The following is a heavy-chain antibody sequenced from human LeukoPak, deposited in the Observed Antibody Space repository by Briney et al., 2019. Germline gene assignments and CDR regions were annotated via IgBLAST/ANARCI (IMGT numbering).Heavy chain of an antibody. CDR2: IYSGGST. CDR3: ARDRRDSSGYQGYYMDV. J-gene: IGHJ6*03. V-gene: IGHV3-53*05. Sequence: PGGSLRLSCAASGFTFSGSAMHWVRQAPGKGLEWVSVIYSGGSTYYADSVKGRFTISRDNSKNTLYLQMNSLRAEDTAVYHCARDRRDSSGYQGYYMDVWGKGTTVTVSS. CDR1: GFTFSGSA. D-gene: IGHD3-22*01.